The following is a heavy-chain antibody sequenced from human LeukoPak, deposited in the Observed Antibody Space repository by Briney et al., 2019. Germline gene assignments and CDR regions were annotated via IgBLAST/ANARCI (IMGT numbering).Heavy chain of an antibody. V-gene: IGHV4-31*03. CDR1: GGSISSGGYY. CDR3: ARAETMIVVSH. D-gene: IGHD3-22*01. J-gene: IGHJ4*02. CDR2: IYYSGST. Sequence: SETLSLTCTVSGGSISSGGYYWSWIRQHPGKGLEWIGYIYYSGSTYYNPSLKSRVIISVDTSKNQFSLKLSSVTAADTAVYYCARAETMIVVSHWGQGTLVTVSS.